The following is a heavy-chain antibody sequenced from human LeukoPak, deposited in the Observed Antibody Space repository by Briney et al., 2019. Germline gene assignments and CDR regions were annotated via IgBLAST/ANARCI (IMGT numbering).Heavy chain of an antibody. D-gene: IGHD1-26*01. J-gene: IGHJ5*01. CDR3: ARPWEITMSERSYNWFDS. Sequence: GASVKVSCKASGYTFTAYYIHWVRHAPGEGLEWMGRINPNRGGTNYAQKFQGRVTMTRDTSISTAYMELSRPRSDDTAVYFCARPWEITMSERSYNWFDSWGQGTLVTVSS. V-gene: IGHV1-2*02. CDR1: GYTFTAYY. CDR2: INPNRGGT.